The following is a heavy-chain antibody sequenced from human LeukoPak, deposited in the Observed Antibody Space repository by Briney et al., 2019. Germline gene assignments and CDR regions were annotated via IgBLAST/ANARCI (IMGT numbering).Heavy chain of an antibody. J-gene: IGHJ4*02. CDR1: GGSISSGGLY. CDR2: IYYSGST. Sequence: SQTLSLTCTVSGGSISSGGLYWSWIRQHPGKGLEWIGCIYYSGSTYYNPSLKSRVTISIDKSKNQFSLEVTSVTAADTAIYYCARDLAVAGTNYFDFWGQGVLVTVSS. CDR3: ARDLAVAGTNYFDF. V-gene: IGHV4-31*03. D-gene: IGHD6-19*01.